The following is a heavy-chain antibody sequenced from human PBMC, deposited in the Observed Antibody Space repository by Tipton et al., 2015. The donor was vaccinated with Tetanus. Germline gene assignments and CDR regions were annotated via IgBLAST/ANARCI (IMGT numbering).Heavy chain of an antibody. D-gene: IGHD6-19*01. Sequence: TLSLTCTVSGGSISSSSYYWGWIRQPPGKGLEWIGSIYYSGSTYYNPSLKSRVTISVDTSKNQFSLKLSSVTAADTAVYYCARHLEGYSSGWSPFDYWGQGTLVTVSS. V-gene: IGHV4-39*01. J-gene: IGHJ4*02. CDR3: ARHLEGYSSGWSPFDY. CDR2: IYYSGST. CDR1: GGSISSSSYY.